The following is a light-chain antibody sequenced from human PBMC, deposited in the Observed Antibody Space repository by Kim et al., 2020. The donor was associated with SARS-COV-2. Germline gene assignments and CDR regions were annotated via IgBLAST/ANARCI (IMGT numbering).Light chain of an antibody. CDR3: NSRDSSGTHGV. CDR2: ATN. Sequence: ALGQTVRITCQGDSLRTYYGSWYQLKPGQAPILVSYATNNRPSGIPDRFSGSSSGNTASLTITGAQAEDDADYYCNSRDSSGTHGVFGGGTKVTVL. V-gene: IGLV3-19*01. J-gene: IGLJ3*02. CDR1: SLRTYY.